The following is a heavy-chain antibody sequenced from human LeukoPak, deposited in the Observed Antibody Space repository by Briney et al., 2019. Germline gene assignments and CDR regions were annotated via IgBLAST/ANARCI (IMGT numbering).Heavy chain of an antibody. D-gene: IGHD6-19*01. CDR3: ARDSESSFIAVAGNWFDP. Sequence: SETLSLTCTVSGGSISSCSYYWSWIRQPAGKGLEWIGRIYTSGSTNYNPSLKSRVTISVDTSKNQFSLKLSSVTAADTAVYYCARDSESSFIAVAGNWFDPWGQGTLVTVSS. V-gene: IGHV4-61*02. CDR1: GGSISSCSYY. CDR2: IYTSGST. J-gene: IGHJ5*02.